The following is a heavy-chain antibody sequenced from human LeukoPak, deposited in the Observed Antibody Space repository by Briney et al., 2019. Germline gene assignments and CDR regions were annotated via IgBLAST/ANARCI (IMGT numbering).Heavy chain of an antibody. Sequence: SETLSLTCAVYGGSFSGYYWSWIRQPPGKGLEWIGEINHSGSTNYNPSLKSRVTISVDTSKNQFSLKLSSVTAADTAMYYCARGIYGDYGHYYYGMDVWGQGTTVTVSS. V-gene: IGHV4-34*01. CDR1: GGSFSGYY. CDR2: INHSGST. CDR3: ARGIYGDYGHYYYGMDV. J-gene: IGHJ6*02. D-gene: IGHD4-17*01.